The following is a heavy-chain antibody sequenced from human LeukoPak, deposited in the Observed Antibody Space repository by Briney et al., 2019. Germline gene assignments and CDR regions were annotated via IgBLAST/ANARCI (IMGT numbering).Heavy chain of an antibody. V-gene: IGHV1-2*06. Sequence: ASVKVSCKASGYSFTVYYIHWVRQAPGQGLEWMGRINPNTGVTDYAQKFQGRVTVTRDTSIDTVSMDLRLRSDDTAVYYCARGSRGGGYEAFDFWGQGTQVTVSS. CDR3: ARGSRGGGYEAFDF. CDR1: GYSFTVYY. CDR2: INPNTGVT. D-gene: IGHD5-12*01. J-gene: IGHJ4*02.